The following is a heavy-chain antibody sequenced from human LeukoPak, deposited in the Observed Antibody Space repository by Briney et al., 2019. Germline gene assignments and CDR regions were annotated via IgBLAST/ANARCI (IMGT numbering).Heavy chain of an antibody. Sequence: SETLSLTCTASGGSISSYYWSWIRQPPGKGLEWIGYIYYSGSTNYNPSLKSRVTISVDTSKNQFSLKLSSVTAADTAVYYCAGSYYDSSGYYYPFDYWGQGTLVTVSS. CDR3: AGSYYDSSGYYYPFDY. CDR1: GGSISSYY. V-gene: IGHV4-59*08. D-gene: IGHD3-22*01. J-gene: IGHJ4*02. CDR2: IYYSGST.